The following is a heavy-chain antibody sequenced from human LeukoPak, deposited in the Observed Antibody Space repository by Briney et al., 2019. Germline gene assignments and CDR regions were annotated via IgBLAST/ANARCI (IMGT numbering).Heavy chain of an antibody. D-gene: IGHD3-22*01. CDR2: ISSIGSTI. CDR1: GFTFSSYE. V-gene: IGHV3-48*03. Sequence: PGGSLRLSCAASGFTFSSYEMNWVRQAPGKGLEWVSYISSIGSTIYYADSVKGRFTISRDNAKNSLYLQMNSLRAEDTAVYYCARDRYYYDSSGYYFYDYWGQGTLVTVSS. CDR3: ARDRYYYDSSGYYFYDY. J-gene: IGHJ4*02.